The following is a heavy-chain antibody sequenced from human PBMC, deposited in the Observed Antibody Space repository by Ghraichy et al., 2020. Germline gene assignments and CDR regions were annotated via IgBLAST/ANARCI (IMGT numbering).Heavy chain of an antibody. CDR1: GFTVSSNY. V-gene: IGHV3-66*01. Sequence: GESLNISCAASGFTVSSNYMSWVRQAPGKGLEWVSVIYSGGSTYYADSVKGRFTISRDNSKNTLYLQMNSLRAEDTAVYYCARGGGTAMALPPFDYWGQGTLVTVSS. J-gene: IGHJ4*02. D-gene: IGHD5-18*01. CDR3: ARGGGTAMALPPFDY. CDR2: IYSGGST.